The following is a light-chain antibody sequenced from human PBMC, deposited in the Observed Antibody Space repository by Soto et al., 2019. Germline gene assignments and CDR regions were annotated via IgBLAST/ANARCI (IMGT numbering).Light chain of an antibody. CDR3: QQYGSSPMYT. CDR1: QTVSSSY. Sequence: ETVLTQSPGTLSVSPGERATLSCRASQTVSSSYLAWYQQKPGQAPGLLIHGASTRATGIPDRFSGSGSGTDFTLTISRLEPEDFAVYYCQQYGSSPMYTVGQGTKVDSK. V-gene: IGKV3-20*01. CDR2: GAS. J-gene: IGKJ2*01.